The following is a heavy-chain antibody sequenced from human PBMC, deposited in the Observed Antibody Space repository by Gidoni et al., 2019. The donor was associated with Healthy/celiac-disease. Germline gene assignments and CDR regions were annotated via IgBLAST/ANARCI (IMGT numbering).Heavy chain of an antibody. Sequence: QVQLQESGPGLVKPSQTLSLTCPVPGGSLSCGGSYRRWIRQPPGKGLQWIGYIYYSGSTYYNPSLQSGVTISVDTSKNQFSLKLSSVTAADTAVYYCAREKRITMVRGVSRMFDYWGQGTLVTVSS. V-gene: IGHV4-31*03. CDR2: IYYSGST. CDR1: GGSLSCGGSY. CDR3: AREKRITMVRGVSRMFDY. D-gene: IGHD3-10*01. J-gene: IGHJ4*02.